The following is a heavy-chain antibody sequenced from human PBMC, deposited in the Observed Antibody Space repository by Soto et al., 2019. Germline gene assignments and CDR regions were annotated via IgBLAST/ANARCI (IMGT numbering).Heavy chain of an antibody. CDR1: GFSFDSYW. D-gene: IGHD2-2*01. Sequence: EVQLVESGGGLVQPGGSLRLSCAASGFSFDSYWMHWVRQAPGQGPGWVSRIDYDGTTTNYADSVKGRFTISRDNAKNTLDLQMNSLRPEDTAVYYWARGPRASSGGTGAYWGQGNLVTVSS. CDR3: ARGPRASSGGTGAY. V-gene: IGHV3-74*01. CDR2: IDYDGTTT. J-gene: IGHJ1*01.